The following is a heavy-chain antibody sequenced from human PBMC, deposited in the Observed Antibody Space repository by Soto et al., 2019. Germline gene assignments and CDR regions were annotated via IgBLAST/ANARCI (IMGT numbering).Heavy chain of an antibody. V-gene: IGHV3-23*01. CDR1: GFSFSSYA. J-gene: IGHJ6*02. Sequence: PGGSLRLSCAGSGFSFSSYAMSWVRQAPEKGLEWVSALRDSGVSPYYADSVKGRFTISRDNSKNTLYLQMDSLRVEDTVLYYCAKMTSDSYGRNYGMDVWGQGTTVTVSS. CDR3: AKMTSDSYGRNYGMDV. CDR2: LRDSGVSP. D-gene: IGHD5-18*01.